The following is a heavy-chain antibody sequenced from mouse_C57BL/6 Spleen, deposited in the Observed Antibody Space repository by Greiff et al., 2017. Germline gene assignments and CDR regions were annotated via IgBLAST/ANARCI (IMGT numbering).Heavy chain of an antibody. Sequence: VQLQQSGAELVKPGASVKISCKASGYAFSSYWMTWVKPRPGKGLEWIGKIYPGDGDTNSNGKFKGKAPLTADKSSRTAYMQLSSLTSEDSAVYFCARSGGSSLDYWGQGTTLTVSS. CDR3: ARSGGSSLDY. CDR2: IYPGDGDT. CDR1: GYAFSSYW. D-gene: IGHD1-1*01. V-gene: IGHV1-80*01. J-gene: IGHJ2*01.